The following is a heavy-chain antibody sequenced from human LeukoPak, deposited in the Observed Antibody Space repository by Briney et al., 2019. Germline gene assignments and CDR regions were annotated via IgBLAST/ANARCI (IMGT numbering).Heavy chain of an antibody. CDR2: IYSGGST. CDR3: AKGNLHYDILTGYYDTQPADAFDI. J-gene: IGHJ3*02. CDR1: GFTVSSNY. D-gene: IGHD3-9*01. Sequence: GGSLRLSCAASGFTVSSNYMSWVRQAPGKGLEWVSVIYSGGSTYYADSVKGRFTISRDNSKNTLYLQMNSLRAEDTAVYYCAKGNLHYDILTGYYDTQPADAFDIWGQGTMVTVSS. V-gene: IGHV3-53*01.